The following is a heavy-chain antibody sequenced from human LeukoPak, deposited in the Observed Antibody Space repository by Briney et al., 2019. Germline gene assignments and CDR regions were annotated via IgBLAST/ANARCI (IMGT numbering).Heavy chain of an antibody. CDR3: ARADSSGYFPTDDAEYFQH. J-gene: IGHJ1*01. Sequence: SETLSLTCTVSGGSISSYYWSWIRQPPGKGLEWIGYIYYSGSTNYNPSLKSRVTISVDTSKNQFSLKLSSVTAADTAVYYCARADSSGYFPTDDAEYFQHWGQGTLVTVSS. CDR1: GGSISSYY. V-gene: IGHV4-59*01. CDR2: IYYSGST. D-gene: IGHD3-22*01.